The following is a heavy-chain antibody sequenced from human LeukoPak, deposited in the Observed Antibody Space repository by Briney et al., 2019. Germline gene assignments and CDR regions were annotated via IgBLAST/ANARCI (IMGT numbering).Heavy chain of an antibody. Sequence: GGSLRLSCAASGFTFSTYAMHGVRQAPGKGLEWVAVISYDGSNKYYADSVKGRFTISRDNSENTLYLQMNSLRAEDTAVYYCASSHSSGWYYFDYWGQGTLVTVSS. CDR1: GFTFSTYA. CDR3: ASSHSSGWYYFDY. J-gene: IGHJ4*02. D-gene: IGHD6-19*01. CDR2: ISYDGSNK. V-gene: IGHV3-30-3*01.